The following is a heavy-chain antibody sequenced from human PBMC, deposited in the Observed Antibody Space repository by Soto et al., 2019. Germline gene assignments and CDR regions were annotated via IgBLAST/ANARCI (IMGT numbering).Heavy chain of an antibody. J-gene: IGHJ4*02. CDR2: ITYNGVTT. D-gene: IGHD1-20*01. CDR1: GFTFSTYA. Sequence: EVQLLESGGGLVQPGGSLRLSCAASGFTFSTYAMTWVRQAPGRGPEWVSTITYNGVTTYYTDSVQGRFTISRDNSKNTLFLQMSSLRAEDTAVYYCTKLYKNAWPIDYWRRGTLVIVSS. V-gene: IGHV3-23*01. CDR3: TKLYKNAWPIDY.